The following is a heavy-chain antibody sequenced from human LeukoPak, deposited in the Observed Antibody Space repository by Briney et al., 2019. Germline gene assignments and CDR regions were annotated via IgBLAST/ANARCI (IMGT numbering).Heavy chain of an antibody. CDR1: GFTFSSYA. CDR2: ISGGGGGT. J-gene: IGHJ4*02. V-gene: IGHV3-23*01. D-gene: IGHD3-22*01. CDR3: AKVGEGIPDGSSGYYLLRRYFDY. Sequence: GGSLRLSCAASGFTFSSYAMSWVRQAPGEGLEWVSAISGGGGGTYYADSVKGRFTISRDNSKNTLYLQMNSLRAEDTAVYYCAKVGEGIPDGSSGYYLLRRYFDYWGQGTLVTVSS.